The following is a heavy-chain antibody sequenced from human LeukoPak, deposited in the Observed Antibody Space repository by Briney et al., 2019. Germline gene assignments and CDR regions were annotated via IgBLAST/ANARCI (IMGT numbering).Heavy chain of an antibody. V-gene: IGHV4-39*07. CDR2: INHRGDT. CDR1: GGSISSSSYY. CDR3: ARGPTISETGYFDY. D-gene: IGHD1-1*01. Sequence: SETLSLTCTVSGGSISSSSYYWGWIRQPPGKGVEWIAEINHRGDTNYNPSVKSRVTISVDTSKNQFSLKVSSLTAADTAVYYCARGPTISETGYFDYWGQGTLVTVSS. J-gene: IGHJ4*03.